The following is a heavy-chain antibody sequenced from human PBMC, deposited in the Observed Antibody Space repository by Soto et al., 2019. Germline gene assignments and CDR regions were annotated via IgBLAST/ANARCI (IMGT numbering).Heavy chain of an antibody. D-gene: IGHD3-22*01. CDR2: IYYSGST. J-gene: IGHJ4*02. Sequence: SETLSLTCTVFGGSISSSSYYWGWIRQPPGKGLEWIGSIYYSGSTYYNPSLKSRVTISVDTSKNQFSLKLSSVTAADTAVYYCARLGVIVREYYFDYWGQGTLVTVSS. V-gene: IGHV4-39*01. CDR3: ARLGVIVREYYFDY. CDR1: GGSISSSSYY.